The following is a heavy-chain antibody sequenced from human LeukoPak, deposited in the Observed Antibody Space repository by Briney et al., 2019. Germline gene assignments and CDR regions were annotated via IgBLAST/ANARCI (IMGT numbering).Heavy chain of an antibody. CDR3: GGDSYYYYGMDV. J-gene: IGHJ6*02. CDR2: TSSSGSTI. Sequence: GGSLRLSCAASGFTFSDYYMSWIRQAPGKGLEWVSYTSSSGSTIYYADSVKGRFTISRDNAKNSLYLQMNSLRAEDTTVYYCGGDSYYYYGMDVWGQGTTVTVSS. CDR1: GFTFSDYY. V-gene: IGHV3-11*01. D-gene: IGHD2-21*02.